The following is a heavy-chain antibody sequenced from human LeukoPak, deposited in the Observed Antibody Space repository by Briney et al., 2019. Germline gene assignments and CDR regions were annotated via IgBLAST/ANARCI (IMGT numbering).Heavy chain of an antibody. V-gene: IGHV3-48*03. CDR2: ISSSGSTI. Sequence: GGSLRLSCAASGFTFSSYEMNWVRQAPGEGLEWVSYISSSGSTIYYADSVKGRFTISRDNAKNTLYLQMNSLRAEDTAVYYCARDSESSGWYKYYYYYYGMDVWGKGTTVTVSS. CDR1: GFTFSSYE. CDR3: ARDSESSGWYKYYYYYYGMDV. J-gene: IGHJ6*04. D-gene: IGHD6-19*01.